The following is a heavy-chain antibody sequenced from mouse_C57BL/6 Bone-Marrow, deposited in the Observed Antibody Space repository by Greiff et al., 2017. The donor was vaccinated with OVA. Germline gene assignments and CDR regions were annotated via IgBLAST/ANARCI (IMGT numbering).Heavy chain of an antibody. V-gene: IGHV1-7*01. CDR3: ARVPITTVVGGYAMDY. Sequence: VKLMESGAELAKPGASVKLSCKASGYTFTSYWMHWVKQRPGQGLEWIGYINPSSGYTKYNQKFKDKATLTADKSSSTAYMQLSSLTYEDSAVYYCARVPITTVVGGYAMDYWGQGTSVTVSS. CDR2: INPSSGYT. CDR1: GYTFTSYW. J-gene: IGHJ4*01. D-gene: IGHD1-1*01.